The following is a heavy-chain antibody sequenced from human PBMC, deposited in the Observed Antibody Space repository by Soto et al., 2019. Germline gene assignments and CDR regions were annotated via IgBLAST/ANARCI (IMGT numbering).Heavy chain of an antibody. CDR3: AHTQDYGNVTY. CDR1: GFSLSTRGVG. J-gene: IGHJ4*02. V-gene: IGHV2-5*02. CDR2: IYWDDDK. Sequence: QITLKESGPPLVKPTQTLTLTCTFSGFSLSTRGVGVGLIRQPPGKALEWLAVIYWDDDKRYSPSLQGRLTIPRDISKTHVVVKMSNMDPVDTATYYCAHTQDYGNVTYWGQGTLVTVSS. D-gene: IGHD4-17*01.